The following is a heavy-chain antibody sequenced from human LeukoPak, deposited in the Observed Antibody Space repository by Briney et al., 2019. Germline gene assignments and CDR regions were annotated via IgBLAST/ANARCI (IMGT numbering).Heavy chain of an antibody. Sequence: GGSLRLSCAASGFTFSSYWMHWVRQAPGKGLVWVSRINTDGSSTTYADSVKGRFTISRDNAKNTLSLQMNSLRAEDTALYYCAKSGYSSGVYDAFDVWGQGTMVIVSS. V-gene: IGHV3-74*01. CDR2: INTDGSST. D-gene: IGHD5-18*01. CDR1: GFTFSSYW. J-gene: IGHJ3*01. CDR3: AKSGYSSGVYDAFDV.